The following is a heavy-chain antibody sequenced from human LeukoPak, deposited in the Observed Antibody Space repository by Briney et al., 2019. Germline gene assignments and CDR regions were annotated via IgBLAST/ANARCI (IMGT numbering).Heavy chain of an antibody. J-gene: IGHJ3*02. D-gene: IGHD3-10*01. CDR1: GFTFSSYG. CDR3: ARDRESYGSGSYHHAFDI. CDR2: ISYDGSNK. Sequence: PGRSLRLSCAASGFTFSSYGMHWVRQAPGKGLEWVAVISYDGSNKYYADSVKGRFTISRDNSKNTLYLQMNSLRAEDTAVYYCARDRESYGSGSYHHAFDIWGQGTMVTVSS. V-gene: IGHV3-30*03.